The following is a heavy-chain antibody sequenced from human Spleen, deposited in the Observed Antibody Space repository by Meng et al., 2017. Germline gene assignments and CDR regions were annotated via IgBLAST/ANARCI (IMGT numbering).Heavy chain of an antibody. J-gene: IGHJ4*02. D-gene: IGHD6-19*01. V-gene: IGHV3-48*03. Sequence: GESPKTSRVAFGFILNTYAMSWVRQAPGKGPEWVSYISSSGSTIYYADSVKGRFTISRDNGKNSLYLQMNSLRAEDTAVYYCASLSTIGYSGGWDMFDYWGQGTLVTVSS. CDR1: GFILNTYA. CDR3: ASLSTIGYSGGWDMFDY. CDR2: ISSSGSTI.